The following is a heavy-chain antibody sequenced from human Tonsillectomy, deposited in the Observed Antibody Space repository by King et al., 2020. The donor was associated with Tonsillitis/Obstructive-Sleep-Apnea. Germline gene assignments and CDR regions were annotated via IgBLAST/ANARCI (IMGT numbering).Heavy chain of an antibody. D-gene: IGHD3-22*01. Sequence: VQLVESGAEVKKPGASVKVSCKASGYTFISYDITWVRQAPGQGLEWMGWSRPYNGDTNYAQKLQGRVTMTSDTSTSTAYMELRSLRSDDTAVYYCARDYYDSSGYYHGYFQNWGQGTLVTVSS. J-gene: IGHJ1*01. CDR2: SRPYNGDT. CDR1: GYTFISYD. V-gene: IGHV1-18*01. CDR3: ARDYYDSSGYYHGYFQN.